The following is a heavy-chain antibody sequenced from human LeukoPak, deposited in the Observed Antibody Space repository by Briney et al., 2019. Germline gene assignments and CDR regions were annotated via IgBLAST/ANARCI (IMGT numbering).Heavy chain of an antibody. CDR1: SYNFITYP. CDR3: ARVATIWGSHRYFDY. CDR2: ISPYNDNT. Sequence: ASVKVSCKASSYNFITYPLIWVRQAPGQGLEWMGRISPYNDNTDLAQNLQGRVTMTTDTSTSTAYMELRGLTSDDTAVFFCARVATIWGSHRYFDYWGQGTLVTVSS. J-gene: IGHJ4*02. D-gene: IGHD3-16*02. V-gene: IGHV1-18*01.